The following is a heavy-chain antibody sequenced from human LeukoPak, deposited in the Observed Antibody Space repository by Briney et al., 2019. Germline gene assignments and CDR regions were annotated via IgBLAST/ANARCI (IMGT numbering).Heavy chain of an antibody. V-gene: IGHV1-2*06. CDR2: SNPNDGGT. J-gene: IGHJ4*02. CDR1: GYTFTGYY. CDR3: ARDRGYYDRDY. D-gene: IGHD3-22*01. Sequence: AAVKVSCKASGYTFTGYYRHWVRQAPGQGLEWMGRSNPNDGGTNYAQQFEGRVTMTRDTSISPAYMELSRLRSDDTAVYYCARDRGYYDRDYWSQGTLVTVSS.